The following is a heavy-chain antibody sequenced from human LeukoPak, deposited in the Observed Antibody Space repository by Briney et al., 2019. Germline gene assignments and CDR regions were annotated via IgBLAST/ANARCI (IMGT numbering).Heavy chain of an antibody. CDR3: ARGTGRRITMVQGAIYLAPPFDY. J-gene: IGHJ4*02. D-gene: IGHD3-10*01. Sequence: SETLSLTCAVYGGSFSGYYWSWIRQPPGKGLEWIGEINHSGSTNYNPSLKSRVTISVDTSKNQFSLKLSSVTAADTAVHYCARGTGRRITMVQGAIYLAPPFDYWGQGTLVTVSS. V-gene: IGHV4-34*01. CDR1: GGSFSGYY. CDR2: INHSGST.